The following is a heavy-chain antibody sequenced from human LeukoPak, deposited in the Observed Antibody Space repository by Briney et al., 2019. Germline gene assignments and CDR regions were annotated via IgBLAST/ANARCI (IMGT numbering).Heavy chain of an antibody. V-gene: IGHV4-39*01. D-gene: IGHD1-26*01. CDR2: IYYSGST. CDR1: GGSFSGYY. Sequence: PSETLSLTCAVYGGSFSGYYWGWIRLPPGKGLEWIGSIYYSGSTYYNPSLKSRVTISLDTSKNQFSLKLISVTVADTAVYYCARLDVSGSPRYFDYWGQGTLVTVSS. CDR3: ARLDVSGSPRYFDY. J-gene: IGHJ4*02.